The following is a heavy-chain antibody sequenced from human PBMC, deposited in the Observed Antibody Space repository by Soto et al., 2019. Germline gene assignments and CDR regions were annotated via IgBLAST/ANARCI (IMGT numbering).Heavy chain of an antibody. D-gene: IGHD5-18*01. CDR3: ASLVAGYSYGHFDY. V-gene: IGHV4-59*01. CDR2: IFYRGST. Sequence: PSETLSLTCTVSGGSSGGYGWSWIRQPPGKGLEWIGYIFYRGSTNYNPSLKSRVTISVDTSKNQFSLKLSSVTAADTAVYYCASLVAGYSYGHFDYWGQGTLVTVYS. J-gene: IGHJ4*02. CDR1: GGSSGGYG.